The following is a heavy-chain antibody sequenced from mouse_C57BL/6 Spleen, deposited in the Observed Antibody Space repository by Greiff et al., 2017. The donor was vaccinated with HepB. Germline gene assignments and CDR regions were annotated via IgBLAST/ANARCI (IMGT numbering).Heavy chain of an antibody. V-gene: IGHV1-61*01. Sequence: VQLQQSGAELVRPGSSVKLSCKASGYTFTSYWMDWVKQRPGQGLEWIGNIYPSDSETHYNQKFKDKATLTVDKSSSTAYMQLSSLTSEDSAVYYCARSANFYYFDYWGQGTTLTVSS. CDR1: GYTFTSYW. CDR2: IYPSDSET. J-gene: IGHJ2*01. D-gene: IGHD3-3*01. CDR3: ARSANFYYFDY.